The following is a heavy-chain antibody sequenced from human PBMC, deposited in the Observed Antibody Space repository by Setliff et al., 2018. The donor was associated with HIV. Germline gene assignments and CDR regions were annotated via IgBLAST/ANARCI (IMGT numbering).Heavy chain of an antibody. CDR1: GGSMSSGSYS. Sequence: SETLSLTCTVSGGSMSSGSYSWTWLRQPAEKEPELIGHVYVGGTVIYNPSLASRLTISIVPSKNQFSLDLRSVTAADTATYYCARGRTIGVSAVFFDPWGQGTPVTVSS. V-gene: IGHV4-61*09. J-gene: IGHJ5*02. D-gene: IGHD3-3*01. CDR2: VYVGGTV. CDR3: ARGRTIGVSAVFFDP.